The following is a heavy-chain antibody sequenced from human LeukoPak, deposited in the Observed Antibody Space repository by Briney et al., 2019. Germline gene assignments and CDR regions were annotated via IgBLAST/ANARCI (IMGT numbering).Heavy chain of an antibody. D-gene: IGHD3-22*01. CDR2: ISGSGGST. J-gene: IGHJ5*02. CDR1: GFTFSSYA. Sequence: GGSLRLSCAASGFTFSSYAMSWVRQAPGKGLEWVSAISGSGGSTYYADSVKGRFTISRDNSKNTLYLQMNSLRAEDTSVYYCAKDRTRYHYDSSGYYYVGLPWGQGTLVTVSS. V-gene: IGHV3-23*01. CDR3: AKDRTRYHYDSSGYYYVGLP.